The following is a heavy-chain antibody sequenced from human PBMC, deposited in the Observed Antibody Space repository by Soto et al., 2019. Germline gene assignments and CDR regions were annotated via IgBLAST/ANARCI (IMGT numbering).Heavy chain of an antibody. CDR1: GGSFSGYY. V-gene: IGHV4-34*01. D-gene: IGHD3-10*01. J-gene: IGHJ6*03. CDR2: INHSGST. Sequence: SETLSLTCAVYGGSFSGYYWSWIRQPPGKGLEWIGEINHSGSTNYNPSLKSRVTISVDTSKNQFSLKLSSVTAADTAVYYCARVGSVTMVRGVILSPRYHYYIDGWGKGTTVTGSS. CDR3: ARVGSVTMVRGVILSPRYHYYIDG.